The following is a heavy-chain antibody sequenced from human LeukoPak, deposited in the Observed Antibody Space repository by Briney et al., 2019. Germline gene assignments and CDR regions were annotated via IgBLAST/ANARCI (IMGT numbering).Heavy chain of an antibody. Sequence: SETLSLTCTVSGGSISSYYWSWIRQPPGKGLEWIGYIYYSGSTNYNPSLKSRVTISVDTSKNQFSLKLSSVTAADTAVYYCARAYGDYYVNWGQGTLVTVSS. CDR1: GGSISSYY. J-gene: IGHJ4*02. CDR2: IYYSGST. CDR3: ARAYGDYYVN. D-gene: IGHD4-17*01. V-gene: IGHV4-59*01.